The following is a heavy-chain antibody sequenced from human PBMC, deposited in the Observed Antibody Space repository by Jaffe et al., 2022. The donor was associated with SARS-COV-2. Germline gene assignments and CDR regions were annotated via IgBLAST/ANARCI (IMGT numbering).Heavy chain of an antibody. CDR3: AKDSLFLSGSYIGEFDY. Sequence: EVQLLESGGGLVQPGGSLRLSCAASGFTFSSYAMSWVRQAPGKGLEWVSAISGSGGSTYYADSVKGRFTISRDNSKNTLYLQMNSLRAEDTAVYYCAKDSLFLSGSYIGEFDYWGQGTLVTVSS. CDR1: GFTFSSYA. CDR2: ISGSGGST. V-gene: IGHV3-23*01. J-gene: IGHJ4*02. D-gene: IGHD1-26*01.